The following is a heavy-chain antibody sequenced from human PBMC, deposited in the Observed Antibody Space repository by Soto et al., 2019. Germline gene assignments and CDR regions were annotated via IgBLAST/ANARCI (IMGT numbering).Heavy chain of an antibody. CDR1: GGSISSGGTGSY. V-gene: IGHV4-31*03. J-gene: IGHJ4*02. CDR3: ASGHDAYKVRY. Sequence: QVQLQESGPGLVKPSQTLSLTCTVSGGSISSGGTGSYWTWVRQLPGKGLGWIGYVYYTGNTYYNPSLKSRATISIDTSENQFSLKLTSVTAADTAVYFCASGHDAYKVRYWGQGTLVTVSS. D-gene: IGHD1-1*01. CDR2: VYYTGNT.